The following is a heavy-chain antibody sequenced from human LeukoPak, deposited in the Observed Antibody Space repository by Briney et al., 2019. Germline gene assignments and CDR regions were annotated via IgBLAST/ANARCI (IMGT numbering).Heavy chain of an antibody. CDR1: GFTISSDS. V-gene: IGHV3-64*01. CDR2: IGYGGDT. J-gene: IGHJ4*02. Sequence: GGALRLSFAASGFTISSDSMHWIRQAPGKGLEYVSAIGYGGDTYYANSVKGRFTISRDISKNTLYLQMGSLRPEDMAVYYCARVGGSGSFDSWGQGTLVSVSS. CDR3: ARVGGSGSFDS. D-gene: IGHD6-19*01.